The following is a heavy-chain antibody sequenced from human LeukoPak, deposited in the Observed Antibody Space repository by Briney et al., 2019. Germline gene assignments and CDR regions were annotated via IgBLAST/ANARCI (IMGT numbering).Heavy chain of an antibody. V-gene: IGHV1-3*01. CDR1: GYTFTCYA. CDR3: ARAYDSGCNY. CDR2: INAANGNT. Sequence: GASVKVSCKASGYTFTCYAIHWVRQAPGQRLEWMGLINAANGNTRYSQTFQDRVTITRDTSASTAYMELSSLRSEDTAVYYCARAYDSGCNYWGQGTLVTVSS. D-gene: IGHD6-19*01. J-gene: IGHJ4*02.